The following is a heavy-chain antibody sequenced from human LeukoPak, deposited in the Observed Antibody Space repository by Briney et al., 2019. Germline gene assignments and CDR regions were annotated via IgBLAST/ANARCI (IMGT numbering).Heavy chain of an antibody. CDR2: ISGSGGST. CDR1: GFTFNTYA. D-gene: IGHD3-10*01. J-gene: IGHJ4*02. V-gene: IGHV3-23*01. CDR3: AKMRSYYGSGSPYYFDY. Sequence: GGSLRLSCAASGFTFNTYAMTWVRQAPGKGLEWVSVISGSGGSTYYADSVKGRFTISRDNSKNTLYLQMNSLRAEDTAVYYCAKMRSYYGSGSPYYFDYWGQGTLVTVSS.